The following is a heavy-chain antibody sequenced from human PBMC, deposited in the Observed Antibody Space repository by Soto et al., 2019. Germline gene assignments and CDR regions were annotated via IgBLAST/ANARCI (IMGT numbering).Heavy chain of an antibody. Sequence: QVQLVQSGAEVKKPGSSLKVSCKVFGDTLNSNPIGWVRQAPGQGLEWVGGIVPLSDRTNYAQELQGRVTVTADGSTSTVYMELSNLKSDDTAVYYCARKSGRDCHSGGGCFSLDVWGQGSLITVSS. CDR3: ARKSGRDCHSGGGCFSLDV. V-gene: IGHV1-69*01. CDR1: GDTLNSNP. CDR2: IVPLSDRT. J-gene: IGHJ4*02. D-gene: IGHD2-15*01.